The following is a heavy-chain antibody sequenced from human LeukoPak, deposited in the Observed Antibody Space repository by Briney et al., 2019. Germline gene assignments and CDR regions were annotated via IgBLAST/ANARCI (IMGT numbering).Heavy chain of an antibody. V-gene: IGHV1-18*01. D-gene: IGHD5-18*01. CDR3: ARSTPQLWLAPGKFDP. Sequence: ASVKVSCKASGYTFTSHGISWVRQAPGQGLEWMGWISAYNGNTNYAQKLQGRVTMTTDTSTSTAYMELRSLRSDDTAVYYCARSTPQLWLAPGKFDPWGQGTLVTVSS. J-gene: IGHJ5*02. CDR1: GYTFTSHG. CDR2: ISAYNGNT.